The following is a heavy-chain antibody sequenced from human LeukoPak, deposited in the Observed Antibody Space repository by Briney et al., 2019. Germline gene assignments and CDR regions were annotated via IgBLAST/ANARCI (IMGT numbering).Heavy chain of an antibody. CDR3: TRGSIAYYYMDV. D-gene: IGHD3-22*01. Sequence: SETLSLTCTVSGRSISSYYWSSIRQPPGKGLEWIGNIYYSGSTNYNPSLKSRVTISVDTSKNQFSLKLSSVTAADTAVYYCTRGSIAYYYMDVWGKGTTVTISS. V-gene: IGHV4-59*01. CDR1: GRSISSYY. CDR2: IYYSGST. J-gene: IGHJ6*03.